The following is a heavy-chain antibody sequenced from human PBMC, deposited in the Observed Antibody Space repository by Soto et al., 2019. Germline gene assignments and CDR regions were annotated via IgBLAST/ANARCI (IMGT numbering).Heavy chain of an antibody. J-gene: IGHJ4*02. CDR1: GFTFSSYA. D-gene: IGHD3-9*01. CDR2: ISSNGGST. CDR3: ARGKLGHYDFLAGYCLHFDY. Sequence: GGSLRLSCAASGFTFSSYAMHWVRQAPGKGLEYVSAISSNGGSTYYANSVKGRFTISRDNSKNTLYLQMGSLRAEDTAVYYFARGKLGHYDFLAGYCLHFDYWGQGTLVTVSS. V-gene: IGHV3-64*01.